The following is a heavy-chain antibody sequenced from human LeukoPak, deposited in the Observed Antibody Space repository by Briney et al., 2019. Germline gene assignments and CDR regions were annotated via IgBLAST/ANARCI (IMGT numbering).Heavy chain of an antibody. Sequence: GGALRLSCAASGYTFSGYSMNWVRQAPGKGREGVAYISSTSGTIEYADSVKGRFTISRGNAKNSLYLQMNSLRAEATAVYYCARDRHGDYFFDYWGQGTLVTVSS. CDR2: ISSTSGTI. CDR3: ARDRHGDYFFDY. J-gene: IGHJ4*02. D-gene: IGHD4-17*01. CDR1: GYTFSGYS. V-gene: IGHV3-48*04.